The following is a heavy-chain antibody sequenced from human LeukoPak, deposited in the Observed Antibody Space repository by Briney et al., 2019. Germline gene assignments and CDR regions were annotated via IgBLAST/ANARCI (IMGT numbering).Heavy chain of an antibody. D-gene: IGHD2-21*01. CDR2: INWNGGST. J-gene: IGHJ3*02. CDR3: ARDAHFGGVFDI. Sequence: RPGGSLRLSCAASGFTFDDYAMSWVRPAPGKELEGVSGINWNGGSTAYVVSVKGRFAISRDNAKNSLYLQMNSLRGEDAALYYCARDAHFGGVFDIWGQGTMVTVSS. CDR1: GFTFDDYA. V-gene: IGHV3-20*04.